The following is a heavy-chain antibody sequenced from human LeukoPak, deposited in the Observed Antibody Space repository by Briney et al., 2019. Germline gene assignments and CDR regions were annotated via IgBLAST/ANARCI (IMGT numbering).Heavy chain of an antibody. CDR3: TTGPHYYDSSGYSQYYFDY. V-gene: IGHV3-15*01. Sequence: GGSLRLSCAASGFTFSNAWMSWVRQAPGKGLEWVGRIKSKTDGGTTAYAAPEKGRFTISRDDSKNTLYLQMNSLKTEDTAVYYCTTGPHYYDSSGYSQYYFDYWGQGALVTVSS. D-gene: IGHD3-22*01. J-gene: IGHJ4*02. CDR1: GFTFSNAW. CDR2: IKSKTDGGTT.